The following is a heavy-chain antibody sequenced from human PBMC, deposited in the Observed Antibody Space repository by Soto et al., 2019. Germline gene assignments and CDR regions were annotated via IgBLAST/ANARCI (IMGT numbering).Heavy chain of an antibody. CDR2: IYYSGST. J-gene: IGHJ3*02. V-gene: IGHV4-59*08. Sequence: SETLSLTCTVSGGSISSYYWSWIRQPPEKGLEWIGYIYYSGSTNYNPSLKSRVTISVDTSKNQFSLKLSSVTAADTAVYYCARPSRTFDAFDIWGQGTMVTVSS. CDR1: GGSISSYY. CDR3: ARPSRTFDAFDI.